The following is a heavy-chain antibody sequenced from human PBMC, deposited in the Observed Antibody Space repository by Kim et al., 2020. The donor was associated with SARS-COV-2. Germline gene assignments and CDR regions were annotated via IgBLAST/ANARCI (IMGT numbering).Heavy chain of an antibody. D-gene: IGHD3-10*01. Sequence: GGSLRLSCAAPGFTFSSHAMSWVRQAPGKGLEWVSSISGSGGSTYYADSVTGRFTISRDNSKNTLYLQMNSLRVADTAVYYCGRDYYGSGVLYGLDVWGQGTTVTVSS. J-gene: IGHJ6*02. CDR1: GFTFSSHA. CDR3: GRDYYGSGVLYGLDV. CDR2: ISGSGGST. V-gene: IGHV3-23*01.